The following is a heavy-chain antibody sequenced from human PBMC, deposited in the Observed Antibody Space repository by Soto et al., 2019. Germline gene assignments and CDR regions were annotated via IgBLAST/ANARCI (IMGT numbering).Heavy chain of an antibody. Sequence: ASVKVSCKASGYTFTSYDINWVRQATGQGLEWMGWMNPNSGNTGYAQKFQGRVTMTRNTSISTAYMELSSLRSEDTAVYYCARGRGVRGVISTNYYYYYMDVRGKGTTVTVSS. V-gene: IGHV1-8*01. J-gene: IGHJ6*03. CDR1: GYTFTSYD. D-gene: IGHD3-10*01. CDR2: MNPNSGNT. CDR3: ARGRGVRGVISTNYYYYYMDV.